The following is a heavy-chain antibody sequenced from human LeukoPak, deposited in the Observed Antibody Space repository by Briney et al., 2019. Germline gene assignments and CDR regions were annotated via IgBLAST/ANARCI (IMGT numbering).Heavy chain of an antibody. J-gene: IGHJ6*02. Sequence: SETLSLTCTVSGGSISSSYYWGWIRQPPGKGLEWIGSIYYSGSTYYNPSLKSRVTISVDTSKNQFSLKLSSVTAADTAVYYCAGPTYYYYGMDVWGQGTTVTVSS. CDR3: AGPTYYYYGMDV. CDR2: IYYSGST. V-gene: IGHV4-39*01. CDR1: GGSISSSYY. D-gene: IGHD1-26*01.